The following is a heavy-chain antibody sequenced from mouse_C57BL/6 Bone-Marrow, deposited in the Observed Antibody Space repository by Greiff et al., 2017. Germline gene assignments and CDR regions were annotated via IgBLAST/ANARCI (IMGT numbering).Heavy chain of an antibody. J-gene: IGHJ1*03. Sequence: EVQRVESGGGLVKPGGSLKLSCAASGFTFSSYTMSWVRQTPEKRLEWVATISGGGGNTYYPDSVKGRFTISRDNAKNTLYLQMSSLRSEDTALYYCARHTGYGSSYWYFDVWGTGTTVTVSS. D-gene: IGHD1-1*01. CDR3: ARHTGYGSSYWYFDV. V-gene: IGHV5-9*01. CDR2: ISGGGGNT. CDR1: GFTFSSYT.